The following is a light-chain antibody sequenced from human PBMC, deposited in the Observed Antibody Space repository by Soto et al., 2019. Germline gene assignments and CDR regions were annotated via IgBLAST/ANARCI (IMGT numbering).Light chain of an antibody. CDR2: KAS. V-gene: IGKV1-5*03. CDR3: QHYNSYSWT. CDR1: QSISSW. Sequence: DIQMTQSPSTLSASVGDRVTITCRASQSISSWVAWYQQKPGKAPKLLIYKASNIASGLPSRFSCSGSGTEFTLTISSLQPDDFATYYCQHYNSYSWTFGEGTKVEIK. J-gene: IGKJ1*01.